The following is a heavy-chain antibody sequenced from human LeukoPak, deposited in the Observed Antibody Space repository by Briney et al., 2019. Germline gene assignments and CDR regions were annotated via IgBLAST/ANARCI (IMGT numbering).Heavy chain of an antibody. D-gene: IGHD3-3*01. Sequence: LAAGSLRLSCAASGFTFSNCPMHWVRQAPGKGLEYVSAISSNGDSTYYADSVKGRFTISRDNSRNTLSLQMSSLRAEDTAVYYWAPYIHYSYEYWGRGTLVTVS. V-gene: IGHV3-64D*06. CDR1: GFTFSNCP. J-gene: IGHJ4*02. CDR2: ISSNGDST. CDR3: APYIHYSYEY.